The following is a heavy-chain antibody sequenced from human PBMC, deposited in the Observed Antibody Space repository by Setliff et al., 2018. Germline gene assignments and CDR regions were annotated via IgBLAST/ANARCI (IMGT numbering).Heavy chain of an antibody. J-gene: IGHJ6*02. D-gene: IGHD2-8*02. CDR3: ARDRTAYSYGMDV. Sequence: PSETLSLTCTVSGGSLTNRFWSWVRQSPGKGLEWIGYIYYTGTTNYSPSLKGRVTISVDTSKNQFFLRPTSMTPADTAVYYCARDRTAYSYGMDVWGQGTTVTVSS. V-gene: IGHV4-59*01. CDR1: GGSLTNRF. CDR2: IYYTGTT.